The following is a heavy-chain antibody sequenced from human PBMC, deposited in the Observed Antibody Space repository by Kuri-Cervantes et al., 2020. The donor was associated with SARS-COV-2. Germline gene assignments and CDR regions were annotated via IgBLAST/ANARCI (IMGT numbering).Heavy chain of an antibody. J-gene: IGHJ4*02. D-gene: IGHD6-19*01. Sequence: GSLRLSCAVYGGSFSGYYWSWIRQPPGKGLEWIGEINHSGSTNYNPSLKSRVTISVDTSKNQFSLKLSSVTAADTAVYYCARHGGIAVAGTFDYWGREPWSPSPQ. CDR3: ARHGGIAVAGTFDY. CDR1: GGSFSGYY. CDR2: INHSGST. V-gene: IGHV4-34*01.